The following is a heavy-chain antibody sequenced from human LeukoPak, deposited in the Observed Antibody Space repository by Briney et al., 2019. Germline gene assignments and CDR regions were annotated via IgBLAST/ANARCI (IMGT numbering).Heavy chain of an antibody. D-gene: IGHD6-6*01. CDR3: AKDAGPQQLVFFDS. J-gene: IGHJ4*02. V-gene: IGHV3-23*01. Sequence: GGSLRLSCTATGFTFGVFGMAWVRQAPGQGLEWVSTISADGSNIHQADSVKGRFTVSRDNSGGTLYLQMNGLRAEDTAIYYCAKDAGPQQLVFFDSWGQGTLVAVSS. CDR2: ISADGSNI. CDR1: GFTFGVFG.